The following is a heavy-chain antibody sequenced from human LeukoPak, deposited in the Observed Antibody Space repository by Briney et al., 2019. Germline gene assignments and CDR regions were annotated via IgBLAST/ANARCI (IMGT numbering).Heavy chain of an antibody. Sequence: PSETLSLTCTVSGGSISSYYWSWIRQPPRKGQDWIGYIYYSGSTNYNPSLKSRVTISVGTSKNQFSLKLSSVTAADTAVYYCAREYYYDSSGYWDYYYYMDVWGKGTTVTVSS. CDR3: AREYYYDSSGYWDYYYYMDV. J-gene: IGHJ6*03. V-gene: IGHV4-59*01. D-gene: IGHD3-22*01. CDR1: GGSISSYY. CDR2: IYYSGST.